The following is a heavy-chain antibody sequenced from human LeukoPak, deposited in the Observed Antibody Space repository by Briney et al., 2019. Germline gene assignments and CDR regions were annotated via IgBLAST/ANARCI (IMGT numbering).Heavy chain of an antibody. J-gene: IGHJ1*01. CDR1: GFTFSDYY. CDR2: ISSSGSTI. Sequence: GGSLRLSCAASGFTFSDYYMSWIRQAPGKGLEWVSYISSSGSTIYYADSVKGRITISRDNSKNTLYLQMNSLRAEDTAVYYCARGSSSWSYHAEYFQHWGQGTLVTVSS. D-gene: IGHD6-13*01. V-gene: IGHV3-11*04. CDR3: ARGSSSWSYHAEYFQH.